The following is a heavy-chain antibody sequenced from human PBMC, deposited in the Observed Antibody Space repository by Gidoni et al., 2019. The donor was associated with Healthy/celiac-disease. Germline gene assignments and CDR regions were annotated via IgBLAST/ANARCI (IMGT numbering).Heavy chain of an antibody. CDR3: ARGRGWVAAAGRPFDY. CDR2: INHSGST. Sequence: QVQLQQWGAGLLKPSETLSLTCAVYGGSFSGYYWSWIRQPPGKGLEWIGEINHSGSTNYNPSLKSRVTISVDTSKNQFSLKLSSVTAADTAVYYCARGRGWVAAAGRPFDYWGQGTLVTVSS. J-gene: IGHJ4*02. CDR1: GGSFSGYY. V-gene: IGHV4-34*01. D-gene: IGHD6-13*01.